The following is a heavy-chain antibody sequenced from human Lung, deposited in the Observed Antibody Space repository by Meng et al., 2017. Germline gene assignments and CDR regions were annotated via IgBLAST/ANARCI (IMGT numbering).Heavy chain of an antibody. D-gene: IGHD6-19*01. CDR3: ARGAGYSSGWYVGAFDI. CDR2: IKQDGSAK. CDR1: GFTFSSYW. V-gene: IGHV3-7*01. J-gene: IGHJ3*02. Sequence: GESLKISCAASGFTFSSYWMSWVRQAPGKGLEWVANIKQDGSAKYYVDSVKGRFTISRDNAKNSLYLQMNSLRAEDTAVYYCARGAGYSSGWYVGAFDIWGQGTRVTVSS.